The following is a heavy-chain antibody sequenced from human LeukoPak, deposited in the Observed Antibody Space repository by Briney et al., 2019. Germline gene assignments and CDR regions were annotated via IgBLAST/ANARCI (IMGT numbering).Heavy chain of an antibody. V-gene: IGHV1-2*02. CDR2: INPNSGGT. Sequence: ASVKVSCKASGYTFTGYYMHWVRQAPAQGLEWMGWINPNSGGTNYAQKVHGRVTMTMDTSIRTAYMELSRLTSDDTAVHYCARDRASGYDLRLFDYWGQGTLVTVSS. D-gene: IGHD5-12*01. CDR3: ARDRASGYDLRLFDY. J-gene: IGHJ4*02. CDR1: GYTFTGYY.